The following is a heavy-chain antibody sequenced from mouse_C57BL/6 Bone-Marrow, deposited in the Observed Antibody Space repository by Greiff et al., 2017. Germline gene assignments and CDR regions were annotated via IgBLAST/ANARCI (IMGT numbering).Heavy chain of an antibody. V-gene: IGHV1-63*01. J-gene: IGHJ1*03. Sequence: VQLQQSGAELVRPGTSVKMSCKASGYTFTNYWIGWAKQRPGHGLEWIGDIYPGGGYTNYNEKFKGKATLTADKSSSTAYMQFSSLTSEDSAIYYCARYPYYGSSDWYVDVWGTGTTVTVSS. D-gene: IGHD1-1*01. CDR2: IYPGGGYT. CDR3: ARYPYYGSSDWYVDV. CDR1: GYTFTNYW.